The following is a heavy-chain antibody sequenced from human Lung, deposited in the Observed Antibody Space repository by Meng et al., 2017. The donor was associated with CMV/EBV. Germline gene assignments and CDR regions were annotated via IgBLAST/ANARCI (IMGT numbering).Heavy chain of an antibody. CDR3: ARVTGSPVIPPGRSFYGMDV. Sequence: GGSLRLXCAVSGFSFRTYSMNWVRQAPGKGLEWVSSISFSSTYIYYADSVTGRLTNFRDNAANSLYLQMNSLRADDTAVYYCARVTGSPVIPPGRSFYGMDVWGQGXTVTVSS. CDR1: GFSFRTYS. J-gene: IGHJ6*02. D-gene: IGHD2-2*01. V-gene: IGHV3-21*01. CDR2: ISFSSTYI.